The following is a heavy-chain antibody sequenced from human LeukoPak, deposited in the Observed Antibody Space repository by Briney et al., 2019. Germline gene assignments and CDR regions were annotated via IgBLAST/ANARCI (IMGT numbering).Heavy chain of an antibody. V-gene: IGHV3-30*03. D-gene: IGHD6-19*01. Sequence: GGSLRLSCAASGFSFGSYGMHWVRQAPGKGLEWVALISYDGRNTDYADSVKGRFTISRDNSKNTLYLQMNSLRAEDTAVYYCARGYSSGLHFDYWGQGTLVTVSS. CDR2: ISYDGRNT. CDR3: ARGYSSGLHFDY. CDR1: GFSFGSYG. J-gene: IGHJ4*02.